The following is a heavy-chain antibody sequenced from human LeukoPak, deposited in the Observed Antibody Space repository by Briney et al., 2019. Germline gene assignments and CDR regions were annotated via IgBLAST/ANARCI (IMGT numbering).Heavy chain of an antibody. CDR3: AREGTEMAGIYFDY. V-gene: IGHV3-7*03. CDR1: GFTFSGFW. CDR2: INSDGSEG. J-gene: IGHJ4*02. D-gene: IGHD6-19*01. Sequence: GGSLRLSCAVSGFTFSGFWMSWSRQAPGKGLEWVASINSDGSEGYYADVVKGRFTISRDNAKNSLYLQINSLRAEDTAVYYCAREGTEMAGIYFDYWGQGTLVTVSS.